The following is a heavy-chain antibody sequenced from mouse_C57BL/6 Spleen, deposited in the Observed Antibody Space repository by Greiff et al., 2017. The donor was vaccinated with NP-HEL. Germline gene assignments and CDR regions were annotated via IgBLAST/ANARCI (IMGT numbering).Heavy chain of an antibody. CDR2: IDPETGGT. J-gene: IGHJ2*01. D-gene: IGHD1-1*01. CDR1: GYTFTDYE. Sequence: QVQLQQSGAELVRPGASVTLSCKASGYTFTDYEMHWVKQTPVHGLEWIGAIDPETGGTAYNQTFKGKAILTADKSSSTAYMELRSLTSEDSAVYYCTRWRFTTVVAFDYWGQGTTLTVSS. CDR3: TRWRFTTVVAFDY. V-gene: IGHV1-15*01.